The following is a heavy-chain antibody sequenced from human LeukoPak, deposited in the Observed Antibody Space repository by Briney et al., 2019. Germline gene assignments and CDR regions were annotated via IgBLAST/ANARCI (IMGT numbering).Heavy chain of an antibody. Sequence: SETLCLSYTASGGTISSYGRSWIRQPAGKGLEWIGHIYTSGNTNYNPSLKSRVTMSVDTSKNQSSLKLSSVTAADTAMYYCAKTVGPQHCLYWGQGPLVSISS. CDR2: IYTSGNT. J-gene: IGHJ4*02. D-gene: IGHD5/OR15-5a*01. CDR3: AKTVGPQHCLY. CDR1: GGTISSYG. V-gene: IGHV4-4*07.